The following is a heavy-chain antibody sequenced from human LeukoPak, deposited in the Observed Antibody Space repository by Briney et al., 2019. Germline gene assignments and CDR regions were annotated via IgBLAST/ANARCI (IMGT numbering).Heavy chain of an antibody. CDR1: GFTFSSYS. V-gene: IGHV3-48*04. Sequence: GGSLRLSCAASGFTFSSYSMNWVRQAPGKGLEWVSYISSSGSTIYYADSVKGRFTISRDNAKNSLYLQMNSLRAEDTAVYYCARDRCSGGSCDSFYYYYYYMDVWGKGTTVTVSS. D-gene: IGHD2-15*01. CDR2: ISSSGSTI. J-gene: IGHJ6*03. CDR3: ARDRCSGGSCDSFYYYYYYMDV.